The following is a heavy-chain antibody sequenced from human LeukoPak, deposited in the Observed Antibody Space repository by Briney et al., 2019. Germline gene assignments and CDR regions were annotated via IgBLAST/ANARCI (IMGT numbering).Heavy chain of an antibody. CDR1: GGSISSSSYY. CDR2: IYYSGST. CDR3: ARLGYCSGGSCYDFDY. D-gene: IGHD2-15*01. J-gene: IGHJ4*02. Sequence: SETLSLTCTVSGGSISSSSYYWGWIRQPPGKGLEWIGRIYYSGSTYYNPSLKSRVTISVDTSKNQFSLKLSSVTAADTAVYYCARLGYCSGGSCYDFDYWGQGTLVTVSS. V-gene: IGHV4-39*01.